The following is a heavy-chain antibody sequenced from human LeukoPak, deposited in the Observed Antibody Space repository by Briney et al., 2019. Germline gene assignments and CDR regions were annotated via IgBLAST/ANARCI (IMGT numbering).Heavy chain of an antibody. J-gene: IGHJ4*02. D-gene: IGHD5-18*01. CDR3: ARAWVGYSYGFGY. Sequence: ASVKVSCKASGYAFTKYWMHWVRQAPGQGLEWMGVINPSGGNTHYAQTFQGRVTMTRDTSARTVYMELSSLRSEDTAVYYCARAWVGYSYGFGYWGQGTLVTVSS. CDR1: GYAFTKYW. CDR2: INPSGGNT. V-gene: IGHV1-46*01.